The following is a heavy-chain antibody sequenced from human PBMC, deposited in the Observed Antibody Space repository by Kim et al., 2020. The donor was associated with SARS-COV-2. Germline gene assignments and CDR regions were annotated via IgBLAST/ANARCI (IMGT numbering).Heavy chain of an antibody. D-gene: IGHD3-22*01. V-gene: IGHV4-39*01. Sequence: SETLSLTCTVSGGSISSSSYYWGWIRQPPGKGLEWIGSIYYSGSTYYNPSLKSRVTISVDTSKNQFSLKLSSVTAADTAVYYCARHPFPYDSSLYYFDYWGQGTLVTVSS. J-gene: IGHJ4*02. CDR2: IYYSGST. CDR1: GGSISSSSYY. CDR3: ARHPFPYDSSLYYFDY.